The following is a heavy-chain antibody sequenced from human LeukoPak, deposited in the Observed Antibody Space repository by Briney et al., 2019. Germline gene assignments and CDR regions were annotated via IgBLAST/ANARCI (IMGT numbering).Heavy chain of an antibody. V-gene: IGHV1-69*02. D-gene: IGHD3-10*01. CDR3: ARALPSYYGSGSPDDY. J-gene: IGHJ4*02. CDR2: IIPILGIA. CDR1: GGTFSSYT. Sequence: SVKVSCKASGGTFSSYTISWVRQAPGQGLEWMGRIIPILGIANYAQKFQGRVTTTADKSTSTAYMELRSLRSEDTAVYYCARALPSYYGSGSPDDYWAREPWSPSPQ.